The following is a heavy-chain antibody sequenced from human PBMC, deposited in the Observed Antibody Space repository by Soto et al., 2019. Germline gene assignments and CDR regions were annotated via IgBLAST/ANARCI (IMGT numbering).Heavy chain of an antibody. D-gene: IGHD6-13*01. CDR1: GGSFSGYY. CDR2: INHSGST. J-gene: IGHJ6*02. V-gene: IGHV4-34*01. Sequence: SETLSLTCAVYGGSFSGYYWSWIRQPPGKGLEWIGEINHSGSTNYNPSLKSRVTISVDTSKNQFSLKLSSVTAADTAVYYCARKGMVWVSSAAAGTSPPRERGMDVWGQGTTVTVSS. CDR3: ARKGMVWVSSAAAGTSPPRERGMDV.